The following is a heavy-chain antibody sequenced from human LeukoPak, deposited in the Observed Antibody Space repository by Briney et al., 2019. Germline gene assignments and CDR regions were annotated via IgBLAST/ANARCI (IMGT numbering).Heavy chain of an antibody. CDR1: GGSISSSSYY. V-gene: IGHV4-61*02. CDR2: IYTSGST. Sequence: PSETLSLTCTVSGGSISSSSYYWSWIRQPAGKGLEWIGRIYTSGSTNYNPSLKSRVTMSVDTSKNQFSLKLSSVTAADTAVYYCARGLGYSSGWYFDYWGQGTLVTVSS. CDR3: ARGLGYSSGWYFDY. J-gene: IGHJ4*02. D-gene: IGHD6-19*01.